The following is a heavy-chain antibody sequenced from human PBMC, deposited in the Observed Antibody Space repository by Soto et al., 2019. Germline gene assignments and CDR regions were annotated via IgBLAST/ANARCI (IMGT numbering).Heavy chain of an antibody. CDR2: ISGYNGNT. CDR3: ARGKPYLEWLLSRYYFDH. J-gene: IGHJ4*02. D-gene: IGHD3-3*01. CDR1: GYTFSTYG. Sequence: GPSVKVSCKSSGYTFSTYGISWVRQAPGQGLEWMGWISGYNGNTNYGQKFQGRVTMTADISTTTMYMELTTLTSDDTAVYYCARGKPYLEWLLSRYYFDHWGQGTQVTVSS. V-gene: IGHV1-18*04.